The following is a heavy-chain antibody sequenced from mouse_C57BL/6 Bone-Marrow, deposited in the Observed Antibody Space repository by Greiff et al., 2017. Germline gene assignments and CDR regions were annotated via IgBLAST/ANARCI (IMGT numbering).Heavy chain of an antibody. CDR3: TIESLYYDSFAY. Sequence: EVKLVESGEGLVKPGASLKLSCAASGFTFSSYAMSWVRQTPEKRLEWVAYISSGGDYNYYADTVKGRFTLSRDNAGNTLYLQMSSLKSEDTAMYYCTIESLYYDSFAYWGQGTLVTVSA. V-gene: IGHV5-9-1*02. CDR2: ISSGGDYN. D-gene: IGHD2-4*01. CDR1: GFTFSSYA. J-gene: IGHJ3*01.